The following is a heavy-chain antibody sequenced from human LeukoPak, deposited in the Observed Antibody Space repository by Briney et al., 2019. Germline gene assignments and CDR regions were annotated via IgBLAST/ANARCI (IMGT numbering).Heavy chain of an antibody. J-gene: IGHJ4*02. V-gene: IGHV3-23*01. CDR3: AKRGVVIRVVLVGFHKEAYYFDS. CDR1: GITLSNYG. CDR2: ISGSGGRT. Sequence: GGSLRLSCAVSGITLSNYGMSWVRQAPGKGLEWVAGISGSGGRTNYADSVKGRFTISRDSPKNALYLQMNSLRAEDTAVYFCAKRGVVIRVVLVGFHKEAYYFDSWGQGALVTVSS. D-gene: IGHD3-10*01.